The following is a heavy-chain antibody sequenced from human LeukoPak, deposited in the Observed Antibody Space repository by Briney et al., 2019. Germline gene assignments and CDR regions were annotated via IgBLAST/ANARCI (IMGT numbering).Heavy chain of an antibody. D-gene: IGHD1-14*01. CDR2: ISGSGGST. Sequence: GGSLRLSCAASGLTFSSYARNWVRQAPGKGLEWVSAISGSGGSTYYADSVKGRFSISRANAMNSLYLQMNTLGVDDTAGYYCARSITSATYFWGQGTLVTVSS. J-gene: IGHJ4*02. CDR3: ARSITSATYF. CDR1: GLTFSSYA. V-gene: IGHV3-23*01.